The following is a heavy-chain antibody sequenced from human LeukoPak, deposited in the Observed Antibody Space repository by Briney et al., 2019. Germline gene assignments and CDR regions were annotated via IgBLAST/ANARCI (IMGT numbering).Heavy chain of an antibody. CDR1: GGSFSGYY. CDR2: INHSGST. V-gene: IGHV4-34*01. Sequence: PSETLSLTCAVYGGSFSGYYWSWIRQPPGKGLEWIGEINHSGSTNYNPSLKSRVTISVDTSKNQFSLKLSSVTAADTAVYYCARSTDGYSPFDHWGQGTLVTVSS. J-gene: IGHJ5*02. CDR3: ARSTDGYSPFDH. D-gene: IGHD5-24*01.